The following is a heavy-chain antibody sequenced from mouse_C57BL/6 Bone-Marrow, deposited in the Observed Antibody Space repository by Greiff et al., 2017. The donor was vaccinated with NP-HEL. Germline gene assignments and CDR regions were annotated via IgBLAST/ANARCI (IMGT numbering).Heavy chain of an antibody. Sequence: QVQLKESGAELARPGASVKLSCKASGYTFTSYGISWVKQRTGQGLEWIGEIYPRSGNTYYNEKFKGKATPTADKSSSTAYMELRSLTSEDSAVYFCARRSYDYEEDYYAMDYWGQGTSVTVSS. J-gene: IGHJ4*01. CDR3: ARRSYDYEEDYYAMDY. V-gene: IGHV1-81*01. CDR1: GYTFTSYG. CDR2: IYPRSGNT. D-gene: IGHD2-4*01.